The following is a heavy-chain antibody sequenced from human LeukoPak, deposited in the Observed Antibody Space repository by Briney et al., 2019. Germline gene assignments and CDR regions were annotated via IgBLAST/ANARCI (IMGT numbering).Heavy chain of an antibody. D-gene: IGHD3-10*01. V-gene: IGHV4-59*12. Sequence: PSETLSLTCTVSGGSISSYYWSWIRQPPGKGLEWIGYIYYSGSTNYNPSLKSRVTISVDTSKNQFSLKLSPVTAADTAAYYCARGLFSVSYIDYWGQGTLVTVSS. J-gene: IGHJ4*02. CDR3: ARGLFSVSYIDY. CDR1: GGSISSYY. CDR2: IYYSGST.